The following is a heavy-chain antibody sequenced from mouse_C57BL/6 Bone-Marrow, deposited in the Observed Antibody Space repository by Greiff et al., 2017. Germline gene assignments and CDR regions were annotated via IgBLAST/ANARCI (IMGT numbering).Heavy chain of an antibody. CDR2: IDPETGGT. CDR1: GYTFTDYE. Sequence: VQLQQSGAELVRPGASVTLSCKASGYTFTDYEMHWVKQTPVHGLEWIGAIDPETGGTAYNQKFKGKAILTADKSSSTAYMELRILTSEDSAVYYCTRSHYGSSSDYWGQGTTLTVSS. V-gene: IGHV1-15*01. J-gene: IGHJ2*01. D-gene: IGHD1-1*01. CDR3: TRSHYGSSSDY.